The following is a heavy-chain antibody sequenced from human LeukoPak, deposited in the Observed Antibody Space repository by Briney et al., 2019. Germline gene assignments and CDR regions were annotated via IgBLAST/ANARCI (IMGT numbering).Heavy chain of an antibody. Sequence: SVKVSCKTSGGTFNSYAISWVRQAPGQGLEWMGRIIPILGIANYAQKFQGRVTITADKSTSTAYMELSSLRSEVTAVYYCARDRFGSWSYYRDWFDPWGQGTLVTVSS. D-gene: IGHD3-10*01. CDR2: IIPILGIA. CDR1: GGTFNSYA. V-gene: IGHV1-69*04. J-gene: IGHJ5*02. CDR3: ARDRFGSWSYYRDWFDP.